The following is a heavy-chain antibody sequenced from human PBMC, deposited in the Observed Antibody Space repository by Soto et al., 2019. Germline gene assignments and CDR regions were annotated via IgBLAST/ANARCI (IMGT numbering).Heavy chain of an antibody. CDR1: GGSVSSGSYY. J-gene: IGHJ4*02. CDR2: IYYSGST. Sequence: LSLTCTVSGGSVSSGSYYWSWIRQPPGKGLEWIGYIYYSGSTYYNPSLKSRVTISVDTSKNQFSLKLSSVTAADTAVYYCAREMATTGSYFDYWGQGTLVTVSS. V-gene: IGHV4-31*03. D-gene: IGHD3-10*01. CDR3: AREMATTGSYFDY.